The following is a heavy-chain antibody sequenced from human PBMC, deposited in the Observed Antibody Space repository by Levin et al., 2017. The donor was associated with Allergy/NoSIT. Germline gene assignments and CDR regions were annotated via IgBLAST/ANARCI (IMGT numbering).Heavy chain of an antibody. CDR1: GGVVSSAA. Sequence: SVKVSCKASGGVVSSAAISWVRQAPGQGLEWMGAIIPIFDTTKYAQKFQGRVTITADKSTSTAYMVLTSLTSDDTAVYFCARGAYDIVVTPIAMTGWFDSWGPGTLVTVSS. CDR3: ARGAYDIVVTPIAMTGWFDS. D-gene: IGHD2-21*01. V-gene: IGHV1-69*06. J-gene: IGHJ5*01. CDR2: IIPIFDTT.